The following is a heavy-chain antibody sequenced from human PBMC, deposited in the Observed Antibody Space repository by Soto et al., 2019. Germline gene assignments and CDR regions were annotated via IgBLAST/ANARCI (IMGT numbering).Heavy chain of an antibody. CDR2: INSEGRSI. Sequence: EVQLVESGGGLVQPGGSLRLSCAASGFTFSNYWMHWVRQAPGKGPVWVSRINSEGRSISYADSVRGRFTISRDNAKNTLYLQMNSLRAEDTAVYYCARVCSTGGTCAAGQWLEDNYWGQGTLVTVSS. D-gene: IGHD6-19*01. J-gene: IGHJ4*02. CDR1: GFTFSNYW. CDR3: ARVCSTGGTCAAGQWLEDNY. V-gene: IGHV3-74*01.